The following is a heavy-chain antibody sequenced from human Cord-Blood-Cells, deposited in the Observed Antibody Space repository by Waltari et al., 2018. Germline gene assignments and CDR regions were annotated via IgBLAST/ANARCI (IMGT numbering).Heavy chain of an antibody. Sequence: QVQLQESGPGLVKPSEPLSLTCTVSGGSTSSYYWSCIRQPPGKGLEWVGYIYYSGSTNYNPSLKRRVTISVDTSKNQFSLKLGSVTAADTAVYYCARDGGSYAFDIWGQGTMVTVSS. J-gene: IGHJ3*02. D-gene: IGHD1-26*01. CDR1: GGSTSSYY. CDR3: ARDGGSYAFDI. V-gene: IGHV4-59*01. CDR2: IYYSGST.